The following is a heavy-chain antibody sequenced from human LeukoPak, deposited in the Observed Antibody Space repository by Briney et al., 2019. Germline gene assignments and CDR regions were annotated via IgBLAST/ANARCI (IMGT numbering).Heavy chain of an antibody. Sequence: GGSLRLSCAASGFTFSNAWMNWVRQAPGKGLEWVGRIKSKTDGGTTDYAAPVKGRFTISRDDSKNTLYLQMNSLKTEDTAVYYCTIANFGRVARFDYWGQGTLVTVSS. CDR3: TIANFGRVARFDY. CDR2: IKSKTDGGTT. D-gene: IGHD2-15*01. CDR1: GFTFSNAW. V-gene: IGHV3-15*07. J-gene: IGHJ4*02.